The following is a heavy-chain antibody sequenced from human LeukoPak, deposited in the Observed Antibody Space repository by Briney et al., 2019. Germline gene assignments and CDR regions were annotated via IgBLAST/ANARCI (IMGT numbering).Heavy chain of an antibody. CDR1: GGSISSYY. Sequence: SETLSLTCTASGGSISSYYRSWIRQPAGQGLEWIGRIYTSGSTNYNPSLKSRVAMSVDTSKNQFSLKLSSVTAADTAVYYCAGGDGSYYMDVWGKGTAVTIS. D-gene: IGHD2-15*01. CDR3: AGGDGSYYMDV. CDR2: IYTSGST. V-gene: IGHV4-4*07. J-gene: IGHJ6*03.